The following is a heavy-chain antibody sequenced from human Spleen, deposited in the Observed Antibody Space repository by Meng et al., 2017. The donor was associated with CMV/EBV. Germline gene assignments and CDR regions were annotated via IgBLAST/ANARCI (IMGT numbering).Heavy chain of an antibody. Sequence: GESLKISCAASGFTFNRYWMHWVRHAPGKGLLWVSRINPDASGTTYADSVKGRFTISRDNAKNTLFLQMNSLRVEDTAVYYCASGLDFWSGFYGFDSWGQGTLVTVSS. J-gene: IGHJ5*01. CDR1: GFTFNRYW. V-gene: IGHV3-74*01. CDR3: ASGLDFWSGFYGFDS. CDR2: INPDASGT. D-gene: IGHD3-3*01.